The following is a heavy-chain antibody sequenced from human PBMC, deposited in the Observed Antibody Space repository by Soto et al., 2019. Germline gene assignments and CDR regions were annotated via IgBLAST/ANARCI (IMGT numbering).Heavy chain of an antibody. D-gene: IGHD3-22*01. J-gene: IGHJ6*02. Sequence: GGSLRLSCAASGFTFSSYGMHWVRQAPGKGLEWVAVISYDGSNKYYADSVKGRFTISRDNSKNTLYLQMNSLRAEDTAVYYCEKVADSPYYYYGMDVWGQGTTVTVYS. V-gene: IGHV3-30*18. CDR1: GFTFSSYG. CDR3: EKVADSPYYYYGMDV. CDR2: ISYDGSNK.